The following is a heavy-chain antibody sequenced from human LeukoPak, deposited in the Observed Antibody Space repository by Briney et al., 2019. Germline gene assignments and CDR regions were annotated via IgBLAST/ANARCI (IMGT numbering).Heavy chain of an antibody. CDR3: ARVSQAGWDV. V-gene: IGHV3-21*01. J-gene: IGHJ6*04. Sequence: RGSLRLSCAASAFTLSSYTMNWVRQAPGKGLEWVSSISSSGRYIYYADSVKGRFTISRDNAKNSLYLQMNSLRAEDTAVYYCARVSQAGWDVWGKGTTVTVSS. D-gene: IGHD6-19*01. CDR2: ISSSGRYI. CDR1: AFTLSSYT.